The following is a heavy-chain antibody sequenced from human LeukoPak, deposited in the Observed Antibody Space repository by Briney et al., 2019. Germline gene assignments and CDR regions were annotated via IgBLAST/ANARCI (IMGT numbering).Heavy chain of an antibody. J-gene: IGHJ4*02. Sequence: AGRSLRLSCAASGFTFSSYGMHWVRQAPGKGLEWVAVIWYDGSNKYYADSVKGRFTISRDNSKNTLYLQMNSLRAEDTAVYYCAKGGWFGDLFPLDYWGQGTLVTVSS. CDR3: AKGGWFGDLFPLDY. CDR1: GFTFSSYG. CDR2: IWYDGSNK. D-gene: IGHD3-10*01. V-gene: IGHV3-33*06.